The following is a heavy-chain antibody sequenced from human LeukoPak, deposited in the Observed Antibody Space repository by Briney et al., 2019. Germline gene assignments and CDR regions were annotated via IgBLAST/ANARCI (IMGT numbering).Heavy chain of an antibody. J-gene: IGHJ4*02. CDR2: IIPIFGTA. CDR3: ARDPARSGYSYGYSDY. V-gene: IGHV1-69*01. D-gene: IGHD5-18*01. CDR1: GGTFSSYA. Sequence: SVKVSCKASGGTFSSYAISWVRQAPGQGLEWMGGIIPIFGTANYAQKFQGRVTITADESTSTAYMELSSLRSEDTAVYYCARDPARSGYSYGYSDYWGQGTLVTVPS.